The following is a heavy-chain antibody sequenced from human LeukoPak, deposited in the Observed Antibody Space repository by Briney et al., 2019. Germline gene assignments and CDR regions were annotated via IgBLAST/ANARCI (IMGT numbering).Heavy chain of an antibody. CDR3: ARGKVVVVPAAIADYYYYMDV. D-gene: IGHD2-2*01. CDR1: GYTFTSYD. J-gene: IGHJ6*03. Sequence: GASVKVSCKASGYTFTSYDINWVRQATGQGLEWMGWMNPNSGNTGYAQKFQGRVTITRNTSISTAYMELSSLRSEDTAVYYCARGKVVVVPAAIADYYYYMDVWGKGTTVTVSS. CDR2: MNPNSGNT. V-gene: IGHV1-8*03.